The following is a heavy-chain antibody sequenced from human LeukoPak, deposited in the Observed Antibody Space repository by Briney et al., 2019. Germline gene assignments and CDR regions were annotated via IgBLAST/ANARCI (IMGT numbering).Heavy chain of an antibody. J-gene: IGHJ5*02. CDR3: ARHFGSGYDSAWFDP. D-gene: IGHD5-12*01. CDR2: IYYSGST. Sequence: SETLSLTCTVSGGSISSYYWSWIRQPPGKGLEWIGYIYYSGSTNSNPSLRSRVTISVDTSKEQFSLKLTSVTAADTAVYYCARHFGSGYDSAWFDPWGQGTLVTVSS. CDR1: GGSISSYY. V-gene: IGHV4-59*08.